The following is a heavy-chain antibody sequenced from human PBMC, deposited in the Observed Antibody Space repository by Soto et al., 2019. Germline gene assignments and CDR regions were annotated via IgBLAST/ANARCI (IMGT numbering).Heavy chain of an antibody. Sequence: EVQLVESGGGLVQPGGSLRLSCAASGFTFSRFSMNWVRQATGKGLEWVSYISSSSSTIYYADSVKGRFTISRDNAKNSLYLQMNSLRDEDTAVYYCARAVPGPIVVVPYYFDYWGQGTLVTVSS. J-gene: IGHJ4*02. CDR1: GFTFSRFS. V-gene: IGHV3-48*02. CDR2: ISSSSSTI. CDR3: ARAVPGPIVVVPYYFDY. D-gene: IGHD3-22*01.